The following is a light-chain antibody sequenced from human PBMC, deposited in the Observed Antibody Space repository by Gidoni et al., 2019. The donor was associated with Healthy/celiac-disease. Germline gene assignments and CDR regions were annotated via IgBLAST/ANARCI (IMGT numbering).Light chain of an antibody. CDR1: QCISSW. CDR3: QQPNSSPLT. V-gene: IGKV1-12*01. Sequence: DIQMTQYPSSVSASVGDRVTITCRASQCISSWLAWYQQKPVKAPKLLIYAASSLQSVVPSRFSGSGSGTDFTLTISSLQPEDFATYYCQQPNSSPLTFGRGTKVEIK. J-gene: IGKJ4*01. CDR2: AAS.